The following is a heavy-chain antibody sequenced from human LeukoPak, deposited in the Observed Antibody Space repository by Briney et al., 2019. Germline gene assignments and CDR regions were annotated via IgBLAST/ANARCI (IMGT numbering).Heavy chain of an antibody. CDR2: INPNSGGT. CDR3: ARDGDSGSYYWYYYYYMDV. Sequence: ASVKVSCTASGYTFTGYYMHWVRQAPGQGLEWMGWINPNSGGTNYAQKFQGRVTMTRDTSISTAYMELSRLRSDDTAVYYCARDGDSGSYYWYYYYYMDVWGKGTTVTVSS. J-gene: IGHJ6*03. V-gene: IGHV1-2*02. D-gene: IGHD1-26*01. CDR1: GYTFTGYY.